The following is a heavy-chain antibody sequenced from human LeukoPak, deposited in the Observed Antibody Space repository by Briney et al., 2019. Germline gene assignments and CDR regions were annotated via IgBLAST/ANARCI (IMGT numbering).Heavy chain of an antibody. V-gene: IGHV4-39*02. J-gene: IGHJ4*02. CDR2: IFYSGST. D-gene: IGHD6-19*01. CDR3: TKDYSGWSRDY. Sequence: SETLSLTCTVSGDSISSSSSYWGWIRQPPGKGLEWIGSIFYSGSTYYNPSLKSRVTISIVASKNQFSLKLSYVTAADTAVYYCTKDYSGWSRDYWGQGTLVTVSS. CDR1: GDSISSSSSY.